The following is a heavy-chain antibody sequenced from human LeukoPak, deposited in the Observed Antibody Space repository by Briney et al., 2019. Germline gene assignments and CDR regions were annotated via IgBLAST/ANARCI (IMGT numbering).Heavy chain of an antibody. V-gene: IGHV4-4*02. CDR3: ARLTYDRGLWYFDY. J-gene: IGHJ4*02. CDR1: GGSITNTNY. D-gene: IGHD3-10*02. Sequence: PSETLSLTCGVSGGSITNTNYWTWVRQPPGKGLEWIGEVNLQGSTNYNPSLMGRVAISVDTSKNQFSLKLSSVTAADTAVYYCARLTYDRGLWYFDYWGQGTLVTVSS. CDR2: VNLQGST.